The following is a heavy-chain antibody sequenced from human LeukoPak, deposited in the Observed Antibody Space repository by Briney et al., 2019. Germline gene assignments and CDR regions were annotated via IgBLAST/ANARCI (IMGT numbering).Heavy chain of an antibody. Sequence: SETLSLTCTVSGVSITTYYWTWIRQPPGKGLEWIASINYSGDTKYNASLNSRVTISIDTSKNQFSLKMTSVTAADAAVYYCASNSPANDFWGQGTLVTVSS. CDR1: GVSITTYY. CDR2: INYSGDT. D-gene: IGHD2/OR15-2a*01. CDR3: ASNSPANDF. V-gene: IGHV4-59*08. J-gene: IGHJ4*02.